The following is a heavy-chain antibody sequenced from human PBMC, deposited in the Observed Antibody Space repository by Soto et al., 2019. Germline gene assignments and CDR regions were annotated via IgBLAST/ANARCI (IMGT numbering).Heavy chain of an antibody. D-gene: IGHD3-10*01. Sequence: LTCAVSGGSITSGNSYSWAWIRQPPGRGLEWIGSISQTGATSYNPSLKSRVSVSLDKSKNQFSLRLSSVTAADMAVYYCARAVSPYFGTWFDPWGQGTLVTVSS. CDR3: ARAVSPYFGTWFDP. CDR2: ISQTGAT. J-gene: IGHJ5*02. CDR1: GGSITSGNSYS. V-gene: IGHV4-30-2*01.